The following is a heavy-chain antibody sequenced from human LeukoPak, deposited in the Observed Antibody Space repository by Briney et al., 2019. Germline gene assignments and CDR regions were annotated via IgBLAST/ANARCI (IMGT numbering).Heavy chain of an antibody. CDR3: ARGFRKYYDSSGPSDLDY. D-gene: IGHD3-22*01. CDR2: MNPNSGNT. Sequence: ASVKVSCRASGGTFISYAISWVRQATGQGLEWMGWMNPNSGNTGYAQKFQGRVTMTRNTSISTAYMELSSLRSEDTAVYYCARGFRKYYDSSGPSDLDYWGQGTLVTVSS. J-gene: IGHJ4*02. CDR1: GGTFISYA. V-gene: IGHV1-8*02.